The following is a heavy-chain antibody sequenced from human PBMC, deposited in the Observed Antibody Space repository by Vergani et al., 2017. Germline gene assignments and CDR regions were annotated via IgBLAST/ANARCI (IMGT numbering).Heavy chain of an antibody. CDR3: AREWVRGVISAHYFDY. CDR2: ISSSSRTI. J-gene: IGHJ4*02. D-gene: IGHD3-10*01. Sequence: EVQLVESGGGLVQPGGSLRLSCAASGFTFSSYSMNWVRQAPGKGLEWVSYISSSSRTIYYADSVKGRFTISRDKAKNSLFLQMNSLRAEDEAVYYCAREWVRGVISAHYFDYWGQGTLVTVSS. V-gene: IGHV3-48*01. CDR1: GFTFSSYS.